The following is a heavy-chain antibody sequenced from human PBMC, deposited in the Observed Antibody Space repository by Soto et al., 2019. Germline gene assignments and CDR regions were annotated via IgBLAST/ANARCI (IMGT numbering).Heavy chain of an antibody. V-gene: IGHV4-39*01. Sequence: SVPHCDPWTVVDGSLVDIGYYRICIRQPPGKGLEWIGSIYYSGSTYYNPSLKSRVTISVDTSKNQFSLKLSSVTAADTAVYYFASLNGSTTPFFVMNIDYWGKGTLVTVSS. CDR2: IYYSGST. D-gene: IGHD3-10*01. J-gene: IGHJ4*02. CDR1: DGSLVDIGYY. CDR3: ASLNGSTTPFFVMNIDY.